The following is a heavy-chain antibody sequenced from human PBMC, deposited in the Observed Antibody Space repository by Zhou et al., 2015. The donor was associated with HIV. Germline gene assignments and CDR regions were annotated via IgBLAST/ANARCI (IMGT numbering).Heavy chain of an antibody. D-gene: IGHD5-24*01. CDR3: ARGASDGYNYFRWYFDL. CDR1: GGTFSSYA. J-gene: IGHJ2*01. CDR2: IIPIFGTA. Sequence: QVQLVQSGAEVKKPGSSVKVSCKASGGTFSSYAISWVRQAPGQGLEWMGGIIPIFGTANYAQKFQGRVTITADESTSTAYMELSSLRSEDTAVYYCARGASDGYNYFRWYFDLWGRGTLVTVSS. V-gene: IGHV1-69*01.